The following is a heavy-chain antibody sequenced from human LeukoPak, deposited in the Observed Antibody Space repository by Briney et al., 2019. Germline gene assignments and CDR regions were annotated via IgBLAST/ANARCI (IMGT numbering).Heavy chain of an antibody. D-gene: IGHD6-13*01. V-gene: IGHV4-39*01. CDR3: ATSTGSSNLGS. CDR2: IYYSGST. CDR1: GGSISSSSYY. Sequence: PSETLSLTCTVSGGSISSSSYYWGWIRQPPGKGLEWIGSIYYSGSTYYNPSLKSRVTISVDTSKNQFSLKLRFVTAADMAVYYCATSTGSSNLGSWGQGTLVTVSS. J-gene: IGHJ4*02.